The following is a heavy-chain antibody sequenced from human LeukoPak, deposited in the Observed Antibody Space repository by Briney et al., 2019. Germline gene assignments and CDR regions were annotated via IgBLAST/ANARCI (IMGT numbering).Heavy chain of an antibody. V-gene: IGHV4-59*01. CDR3: ARNSGYLDY. CDR1: GGSISSYY. D-gene: IGHD1-26*01. J-gene: IGHJ4*02. CDR2: IYYSGST. Sequence: SESLSLTCTVSGGSISSYYWSWIRQPPGKGLEWIGYIYYSGSTNYNPSLKSRVTISVDTSKNQFSLKLSSVTAADTAVYYCARNSGYLDYWGQGTLVTVSS.